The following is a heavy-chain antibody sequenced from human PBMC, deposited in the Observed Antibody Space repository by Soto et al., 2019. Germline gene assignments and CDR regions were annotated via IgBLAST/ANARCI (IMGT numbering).Heavy chain of an antibody. V-gene: IGHV1-58*01. CDR3: AAEAYSNWFDP. CDR2: IVVGSGNT. J-gene: IGHJ5*02. Sequence: GASVKVSCKASGFTFTSSAVQWVRQARGQRLGWIGWIVVGSGNTNYAQKFQERVTITRDMSTSTAYTELSSLRSEDTAVYYCAAEAYSNWFDPWGQGTLVTVSS. D-gene: IGHD1-26*01. CDR1: GFTFTSSA.